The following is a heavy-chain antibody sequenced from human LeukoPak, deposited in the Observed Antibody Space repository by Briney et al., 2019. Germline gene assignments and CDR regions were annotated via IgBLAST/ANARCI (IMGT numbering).Heavy chain of an antibody. CDR2: ISGSGGST. J-gene: IGHJ4*02. Sequence: PSETLSLTCAVYGGSFSGYYWSWIRQPPGKGLEWVSAISGSGGSTYYADSVKGRFTISRDNSKNTLYLQMNSLRAEDTAVYYCAKARYDILTVGYWGQGTLVTVSS. V-gene: IGHV3-23*01. CDR1: GGSFSGYY. CDR3: AKARYDILTVGY. D-gene: IGHD3-9*01.